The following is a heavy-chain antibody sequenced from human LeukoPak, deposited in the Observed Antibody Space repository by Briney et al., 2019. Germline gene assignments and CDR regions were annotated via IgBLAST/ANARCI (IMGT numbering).Heavy chain of an antibody. Sequence: ASVKVSCKASRYTFTSYDINWVRQATGQGLEWMGWMNPNTGSTGYAQKFQGRVTMTTNTSITTAHMELSSLRSEDTAVDYYAGGEWKAVAGSGDYWGQGTMVTVSS. CDR2: MNPNTGST. CDR1: RYTFTSYD. J-gene: IGHJ4*02. V-gene: IGHV1-8*01. D-gene: IGHD6-19*01. CDR3: AGGEWKAVAGSGDY.